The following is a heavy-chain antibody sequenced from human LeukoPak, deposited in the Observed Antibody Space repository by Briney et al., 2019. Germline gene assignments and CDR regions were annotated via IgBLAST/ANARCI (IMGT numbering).Heavy chain of an antibody. CDR3: AKDGGITIFGVVIIPY. J-gene: IGHJ4*02. CDR2: ISFSGGST. Sequence: PGRSLRLSCAASGFTFSSYAMSWVRQAPGKGLEWVSAISFSGGSTYYADSVKGRFTISRDNSKNTLYLQMNSLRAEDTAVYYCAKDGGITIFGVVIIPYWGQGTLVTVSS. V-gene: IGHV3-23*01. CDR1: GFTFSSYA. D-gene: IGHD3-3*01.